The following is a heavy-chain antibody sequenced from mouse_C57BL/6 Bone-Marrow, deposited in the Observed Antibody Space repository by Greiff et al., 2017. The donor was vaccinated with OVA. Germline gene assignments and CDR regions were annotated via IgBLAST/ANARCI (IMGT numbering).Heavy chain of an antibody. V-gene: IGHV3-6*01. J-gene: IGHJ1*03. CDR1: GYSITSGYY. D-gene: IGHD1-1*01. CDR2: ISYDGSN. CDR3: ARFYYGRGDWYFDV. Sequence: EVQLQQSGPGLVKPSQSLSLTCSVTGYSITSGYYWNWIRQFPGNKLEWMGYISYDGSNNYNPSLKNRISITRDTSKNQFFLKLNSVTTEDTATYYCARFYYGRGDWYFDVWGTGTTVTVSS.